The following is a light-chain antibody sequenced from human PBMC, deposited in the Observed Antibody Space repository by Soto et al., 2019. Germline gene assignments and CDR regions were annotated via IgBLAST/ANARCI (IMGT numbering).Light chain of an antibody. V-gene: IGLV1-40*01. CDR1: GSSIGAPYD. Sequence: QSVLTQPPSVSGAPGQRVTISCTGSGSSIGAPYDVHWYQQLPGAAPKLLIYGNTNRPSGVPDRFSGCKSGASVSLAITGLQAEDEADYYCQSFDSSLNGYVFGTGTKVTVL. J-gene: IGLJ1*01. CDR2: GNT. CDR3: QSFDSSLNGYV.